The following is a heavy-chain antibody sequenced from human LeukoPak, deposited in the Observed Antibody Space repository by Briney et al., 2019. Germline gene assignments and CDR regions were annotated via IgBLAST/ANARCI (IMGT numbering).Heavy chain of an antibody. J-gene: IGHJ5*02. CDR2: INPNSGGT. Sequence: ASVKVSCKASGYTFTGYYMHWVRQVPGQGLEWMGWINPNSGGTNYAQKFQGRVTMTRDTSISTAYMELSRLRSDDTAVYYCARGASDSYYDFWSGYLYWFDPWGQGTLVTVSS. V-gene: IGHV1-2*02. D-gene: IGHD3-3*01. CDR1: GYTFTGYY. CDR3: ARGASDSYYDFWSGYLYWFDP.